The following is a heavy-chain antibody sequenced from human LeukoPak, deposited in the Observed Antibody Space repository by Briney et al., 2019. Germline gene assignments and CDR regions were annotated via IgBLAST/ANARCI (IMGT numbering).Heavy chain of an antibody. CDR1: GGSISSGSYY. CDR3: ARRSLLRYRAAFDI. CDR2: IYTSGST. J-gene: IGHJ3*02. Sequence: PSQTLSLTCTVSGGSISSGSYYWSWIRQPAGKGLEWIGRIYTSGSTNYNPSLKSRVTISVDTSKNQFSLKLSSVTAADTAVYYCARRSLLRYRAAFDIWGQGTMVAVSS. V-gene: IGHV4-61*02. D-gene: IGHD5-12*01.